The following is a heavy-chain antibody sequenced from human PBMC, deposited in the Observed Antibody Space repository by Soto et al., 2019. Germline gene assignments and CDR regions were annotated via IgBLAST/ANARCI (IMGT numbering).Heavy chain of an antibody. CDR2: ISYSGST. V-gene: IGHV4-59*01. J-gene: IGHJ6*02. D-gene: IGHD5-18*01. CDR3: ARGHRAMEYYYYYGMDV. Sequence: ETLSLTCSVSGGSISSSFWSWLRQPPGQELEWIGYISYSGSTTYNPSLKSRITLSVDTSKNQFSLRVASVTAADTAVYYCARGHRAMEYYYYYGMDVWVQGTTVTVSS. CDR1: GGSISSSF.